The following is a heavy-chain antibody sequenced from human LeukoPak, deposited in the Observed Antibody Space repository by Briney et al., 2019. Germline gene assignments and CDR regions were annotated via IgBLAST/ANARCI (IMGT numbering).Heavy chain of an antibody. J-gene: IGHJ4*02. Sequence: SQTLSLTCTVSGGSISSGGYYWSWIRQHPGKGLEWIGYIYYSGSTYYNPSLKSRVTISVDTSKNQFSLKLSSVTAADTAVYYCARDYYDILTGYYPTHYFDYWGQGTLVTVSS. CDR2: IYYSGST. D-gene: IGHD3-9*01. CDR3: ARDYYDILTGYYPTHYFDY. V-gene: IGHV4-31*03. CDR1: GGSISSGGYY.